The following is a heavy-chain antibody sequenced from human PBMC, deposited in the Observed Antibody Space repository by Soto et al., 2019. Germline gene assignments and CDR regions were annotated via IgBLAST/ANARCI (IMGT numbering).Heavy chain of an antibody. CDR1: GYTFTSYA. CDR2: INAGNGNT. D-gene: IGHD3-22*01. J-gene: IGHJ6*02. CDR3: ARAEYGMIVDYGMDV. Sequence: ASVKVSCKASGYTFTSYAMHWVRQAPGQRLEWMGWINAGNGNTKYPQKFQGRVTITRDTSASTAYMELSSLRSEDTAVYYCARAEYGMIVDYGMDVWGQGTTVTVSS. V-gene: IGHV1-3*01.